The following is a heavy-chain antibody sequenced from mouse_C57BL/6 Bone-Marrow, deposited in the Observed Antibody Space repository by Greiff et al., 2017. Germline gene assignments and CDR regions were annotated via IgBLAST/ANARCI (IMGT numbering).Heavy chain of an antibody. CDR3: AREIQLRLLKGYYYAMDY. V-gene: IGHV5-6*01. CDR1: GFTFSSYG. D-gene: IGHD3-2*02. CDR2: ISSGGSYT. J-gene: IGHJ4*01. Sequence: EVKLVESGGDLVKPGGSLKLSCAASGFTFSSYGMSWVRQTPDKRLEWVATISSGGSYTYYPDSVKGRFTISRDNAKNTLYLQMSSVKSEDTAMYYCAREIQLRLLKGYYYAMDYWGQGTSVTVSS.